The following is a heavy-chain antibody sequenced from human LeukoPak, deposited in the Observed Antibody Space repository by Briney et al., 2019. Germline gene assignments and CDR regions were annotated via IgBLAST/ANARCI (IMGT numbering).Heavy chain of an antibody. J-gene: IGHJ4*02. Sequence: ASVKVSCKASGYTFPSYDINWVRQAPGQGLEWMGWINPNSGDTHYEDKFQGRVTLTRHTSITTAYMELSRLTSDDTAVYYCARIAFGDFETHDYWGQGTLVIVSS. CDR1: GYTFPSYD. CDR2: INPNSGDT. V-gene: IGHV1-2*07. CDR3: ARIAFGDFETHDY. D-gene: IGHD2-21*02.